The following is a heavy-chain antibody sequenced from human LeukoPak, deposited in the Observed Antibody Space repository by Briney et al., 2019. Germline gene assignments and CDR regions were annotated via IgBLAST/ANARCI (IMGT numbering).Heavy chain of an antibody. J-gene: IGHJ4*02. D-gene: IGHD5-24*01. V-gene: IGHV3-7*01. CDR2: IKQDGSEE. Sequence: GGSLRLSCAASGFTFSSYWMSWVRQAPGKGLEWVANIKQDGSEEYYVDSVKGRFTISRDNAKNSLYLQMNSLRAEDTAVYYCSRQTRRDGYNYDYWGQGTLVTVSS. CDR1: GFTFSSYW. CDR3: SRQTRRDGYNYDY.